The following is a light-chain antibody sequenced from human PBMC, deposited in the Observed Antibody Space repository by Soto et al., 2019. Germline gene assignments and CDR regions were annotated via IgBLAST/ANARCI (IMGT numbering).Light chain of an antibody. V-gene: IGLV2-11*01. Sequence: QSALTQPRSVSGSPGQSVTISCTGTSSDVGGSNFVSWYQQHPGKAPKLMIYDVNKWPSGVPDRFSGSKSGNTASLTISGLQAEDEADYYCCSSAVSHTGVFGGGTQLTVL. CDR3: CSSAVSHTGV. CDR2: DVN. J-gene: IGLJ3*02. CDR1: SSDVGGSNF.